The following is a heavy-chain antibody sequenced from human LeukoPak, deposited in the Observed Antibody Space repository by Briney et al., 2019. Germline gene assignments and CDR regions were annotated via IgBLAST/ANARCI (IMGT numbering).Heavy chain of an antibody. J-gene: IGHJ3*02. CDR1: GFTFSSYG. Sequence: GGSLRLSCAASGFTFSSYGMHWVRQAPGKGLKWVAVIWYDGSNKYYADSVKGRFTISRDNSKNTLYLQMDSLRAEDTAVYYCARERGIVVVPAANEGAFDIWGQGTMVTVSS. V-gene: IGHV3-33*01. CDR2: IWYDGSNK. CDR3: ARERGIVVVPAANEGAFDI. D-gene: IGHD2-2*01.